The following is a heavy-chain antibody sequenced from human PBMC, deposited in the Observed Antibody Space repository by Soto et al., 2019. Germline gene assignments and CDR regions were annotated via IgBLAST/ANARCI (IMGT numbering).Heavy chain of an antibody. J-gene: IGHJ4*02. V-gene: IGHV3-66*01. CDR3: ARDHYSGYEGPESNDY. CDR2: IYSGGST. CDR1: GFTVSSNY. Sequence: PGGSLRLSCAASGFTVSSNYMSWVRQAPGKGLEWVSVIYSGGSTYYADSVKGRFTISRDNSKNTLYLQMNSLRAEDTAVYYCARDHYSGYEGPESNDYWGQGTLVTVAS. D-gene: IGHD5-12*01.